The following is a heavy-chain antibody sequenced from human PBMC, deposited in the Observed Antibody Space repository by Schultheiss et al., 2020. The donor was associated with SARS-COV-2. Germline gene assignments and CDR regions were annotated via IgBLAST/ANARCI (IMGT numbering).Heavy chain of an antibody. CDR1: GFTVSNNY. D-gene: IGHD3-10*01. CDR2: ISGSGGST. V-gene: IGHV3-53*05. CDR3: ARDSYYYGSGNESLGY. Sequence: GGSLRLSCAASGFTVSNNYMSWVRQAPGKGLEWVSAISGSGGSTYYADSVKGRFTISRDNAKNTLYLQMNSLRAEDTAVYYCARDSYYYGSGNESLGYWGQGTLVTVSS. J-gene: IGHJ4*02.